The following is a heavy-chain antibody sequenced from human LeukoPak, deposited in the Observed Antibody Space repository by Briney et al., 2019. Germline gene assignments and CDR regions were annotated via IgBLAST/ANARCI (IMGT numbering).Heavy chain of an antibody. J-gene: IGHJ4*02. D-gene: IGHD3-22*01. CDR3: ARLEKAAHRTYYYDSSGYYYDY. Sequence: GESLKISCKGSGYSFTSYWIGWVRQMPGKGLEWMGIIYPGDSDTRYSPSFQGQVTISADKSISTAYLQWSSPKASDTAMYYCARLEKAAHRTYYYDSSGYYYDYWGQGTLVTVSS. CDR2: IYPGDSDT. V-gene: IGHV5-51*01. CDR1: GYSFTSYW.